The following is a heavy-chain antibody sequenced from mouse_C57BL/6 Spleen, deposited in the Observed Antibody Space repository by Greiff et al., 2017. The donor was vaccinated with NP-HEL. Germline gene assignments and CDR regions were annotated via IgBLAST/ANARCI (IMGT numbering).Heavy chain of an antibody. CDR3: ARRGPLYYFDY. D-gene: IGHD6-1*01. CDR2: ISNGGGST. V-gene: IGHV5-12*01. Sequence: EVHLVESGGGLVQPGGSLKLSCAASGFTFSDYYMYWVRQTPEKRLEWVAYISNGGGSTYYPDTVKGRFTISRDNAKNTLYLQMSRLKSEDTAMYYCARRGPLYYFDYWGQGTTLTVSS. J-gene: IGHJ2*01. CDR1: GFTFSDYY.